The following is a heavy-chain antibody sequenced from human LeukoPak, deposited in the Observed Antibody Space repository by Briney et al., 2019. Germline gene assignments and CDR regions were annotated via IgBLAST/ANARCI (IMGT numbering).Heavy chain of an antibody. D-gene: IGHD2-2*01. V-gene: IGHV3-21*01. J-gene: IGHJ5*02. CDR2: ISSSSSYI. CDR1: GFTFSSYS. Sequence: GGSLRLSCAASGFTFSSYSMNWVRQAPGKGLEWVSSISSSSSYIYYADSVKGRFTISRDNAKNSLYLQMNSLRAEDTAVYYCARHRVPAATRSWFDPWGQGTLVTVSS. CDR3: ARHRVPAATRSWFDP.